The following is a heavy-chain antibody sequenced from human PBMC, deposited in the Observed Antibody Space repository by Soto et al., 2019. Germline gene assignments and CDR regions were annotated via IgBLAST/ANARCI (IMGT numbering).Heavy chain of an antibody. CDR3: AKREGQAWSRDHFYYYAMEV. V-gene: IGHV3-30*18. D-gene: IGHD3-3*01. CDR1: GFTFESYG. J-gene: IGHJ6*02. Sequence: QVQLVESGGGVVQPGRSLRLSCTASGFTFESYGMHWVRQTPGKGLEWLAYISHEGVMKFYAGSVKGRFTISRDNSKNTLYLQLSSLRPDDTALYYCAKREGQAWSRDHFYYYAMEVWGRGTTVTVSS. CDR2: ISHEGVMK.